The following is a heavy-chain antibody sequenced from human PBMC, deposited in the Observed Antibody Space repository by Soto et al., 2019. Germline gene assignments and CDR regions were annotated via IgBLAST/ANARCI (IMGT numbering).Heavy chain of an antibody. CDR3: ARDKGAYYSHFVS. J-gene: IGHJ4*02. D-gene: IGHD3-22*01. CDR1: GFTFSSYA. Sequence: PVKVSCKASGFTFSSYAISRVRQAPGQGLEWMGGIIPFFGTPNYAQRFQGRLTITADRSTSTTYMELSSLRPEDTALYYCARDKGAYYSHFVSWGQGTLVTVSS. V-gene: IGHV1-69*06. CDR2: IIPFFGTP.